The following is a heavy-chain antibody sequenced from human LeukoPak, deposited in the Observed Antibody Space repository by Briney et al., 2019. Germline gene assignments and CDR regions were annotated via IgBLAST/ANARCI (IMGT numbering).Heavy chain of an antibody. CDR1: GNSFISFA. CDR3: ARDAAAHGLFDY. J-gene: IGHJ4*02. Sequence: SGNSFISFAISWVRQAPGQGLEWMGWISAYYGTTNYAQKFQGRVTMTRDVSTSTVYIDLISLRSEDTAVYYCARDAAAHGLFDYWGQGTLVTVSS. CDR2: ISAYYGTT. D-gene: IGHD6-13*01. V-gene: IGHV1-18*01.